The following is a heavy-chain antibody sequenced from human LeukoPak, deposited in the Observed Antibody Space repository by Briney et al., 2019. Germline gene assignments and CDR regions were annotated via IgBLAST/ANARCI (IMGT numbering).Heavy chain of an antibody. J-gene: IGHJ4*02. Sequence: SGTLSLTCTVSGGSISSYYWNWIRQPPGKGLEWIGYIYYSGSTNYNPSLKSRVTISVDTSKNQFSLKLSSVTAADTAVYYCARHPPGSSNDDYWGQGTLVTVSS. V-gene: IGHV4-59*08. CDR2: IYYSGST. CDR1: GGSISSYY. CDR3: ARHPPGSSNDDY. D-gene: IGHD6-13*01.